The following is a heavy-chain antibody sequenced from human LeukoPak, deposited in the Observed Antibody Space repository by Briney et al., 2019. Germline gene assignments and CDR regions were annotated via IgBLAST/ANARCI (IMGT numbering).Heavy chain of an antibody. D-gene: IGHD3-9*01. CDR1: RFTFSSYS. V-gene: IGHV3-48*04. Sequence: GGSLRLSCVAARFTFSSYSINWVRQAPGEGLEWVSYISSSSTTIYYADSVKGRFAISRDNAENSLYLQMNSLRAEDTAVYYCARSFYYDTLTGYYFFDYWGQGTLVTVSS. CDR2: ISSSSTTI. CDR3: ARSFYYDTLTGYYFFDY. J-gene: IGHJ4*02.